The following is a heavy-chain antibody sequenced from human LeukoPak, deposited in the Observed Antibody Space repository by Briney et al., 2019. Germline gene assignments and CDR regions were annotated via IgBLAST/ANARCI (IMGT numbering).Heavy chain of an antibody. CDR1: GFTFDDYG. CDR3: ARAGGGAGYGDYDY. V-gene: IGHV3-20*04. CDR2: INWNGGST. D-gene: IGHD4-17*01. J-gene: IGHJ4*02. Sequence: GGSLRLSCAASGFTFDDYGMSWVRQAPGKGLEWVSGINWNGGSTGYADPVKGRFTISRDNAKNSLYLQMNSLRAEDTALYYCARAGGGAGYGDYDYWGQGTLVTVSS.